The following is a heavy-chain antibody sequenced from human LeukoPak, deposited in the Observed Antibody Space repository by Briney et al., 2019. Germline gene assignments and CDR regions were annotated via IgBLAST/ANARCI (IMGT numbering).Heavy chain of an antibody. Sequence: GGSLRLSCAASGFTFSSYAMHWVRQAPGKGLEWVAVISYDGNNKYYADSVKGRFTISRDNSKNTLYLQLNSLRAEDTAVFYCARDQSWDFDYWGQGTLVTVSS. CDR3: ARDQSWDFDY. J-gene: IGHJ4*02. CDR1: GFTFSSYA. CDR2: ISYDGNNK. D-gene: IGHD6-13*01. V-gene: IGHV3-30-3*01.